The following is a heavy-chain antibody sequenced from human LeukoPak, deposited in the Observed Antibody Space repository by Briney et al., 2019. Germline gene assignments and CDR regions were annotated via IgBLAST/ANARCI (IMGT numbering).Heavy chain of an antibody. V-gene: IGHV1-69*13. Sequence: SVKVSCKASGGTFSSYAISWVRQAPGQGLEWMGGIIPIFGTANYAQKFQGRVTITADESTSTAYMELSSLRSEDTAVYYCARDKRSSWSQLDYYYYGMDVWGKGTTVTVSS. D-gene: IGHD6-13*01. CDR1: GGTFSSYA. CDR3: ARDKRSSWSQLDYYYYGMDV. CDR2: IIPIFGTA. J-gene: IGHJ6*04.